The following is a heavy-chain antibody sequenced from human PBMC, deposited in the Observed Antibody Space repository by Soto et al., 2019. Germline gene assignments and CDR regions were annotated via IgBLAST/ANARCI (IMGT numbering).Heavy chain of an antibody. D-gene: IGHD1-26*01. V-gene: IGHV1-18*01. J-gene: IGHJ4*02. CDR2: ISAYNGNT. CDR1: GYTPTNYD. Sequence: QVPLVQSGPEVKKPGASVKVSCKTSGYTPTNYDIGWVRQAPGEGLEYMGWISAYNGNTNYARKLQDRVTLTTDTSTRTAYMELTSLQSDVTAIYYCARGLYRRGTYSAFDNWGQGTLVTVSS. CDR3: ARGLYRRGTYSAFDN.